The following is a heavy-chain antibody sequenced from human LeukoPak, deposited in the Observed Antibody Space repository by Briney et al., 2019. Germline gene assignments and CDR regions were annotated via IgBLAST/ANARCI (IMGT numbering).Heavy chain of an antibody. J-gene: IGHJ6*03. V-gene: IGHV4-4*09. Sequence: PSETLSLTCTVSGGSISSYYWSWIRQPPGKGLVLIGYIYTSGSTNYNPSLKSRVTISVDTSKNQFSLKLSSVTAADTAVYYCARQRRGTAVAGTGYYMDVWGKGTTVTVSS. CDR3: ARQRRGTAVAGTGYYMDV. D-gene: IGHD6-19*01. CDR2: IYTSGST. CDR1: GGSISSYY.